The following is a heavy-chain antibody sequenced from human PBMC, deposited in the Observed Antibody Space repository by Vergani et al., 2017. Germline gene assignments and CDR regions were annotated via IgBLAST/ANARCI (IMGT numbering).Heavy chain of an antibody. D-gene: IGHD2-2*01. J-gene: IGHJ5*02. CDR1: GGSITSSSYY. V-gene: IGHV4-39*01. CDR2: IYHSGGA. CDR3: ARGYQLPTSGWFDP. Sequence: QLHLQESGPGLVKPSETLSLTCTVSGGSITSSSYYWGWIRQPPGKGLEWIGNIYHSGGAYYNPSLKGRVTISVDTSKNQFSLEVTSVTAADTAIYFCARGYQLPTSGWFDPWGQGTLVTVSS.